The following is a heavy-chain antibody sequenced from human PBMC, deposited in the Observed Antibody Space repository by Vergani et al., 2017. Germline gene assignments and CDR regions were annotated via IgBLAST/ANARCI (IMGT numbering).Heavy chain of an antibody. D-gene: IGHD5-12*01. Sequence: QVQLVESGGGVVQPGRSLRLSCAASGFTFSSYAMHWVRQAPGKGLEWVAVISYDGSNKYYADSVKGRFTISRDNSKNTLYLQMNSLRAEDTAVYYCARVYSGYDSDYYYYGMDVWGQGTTVTVSS. J-gene: IGHJ6*02. CDR1: GFTFSSYA. CDR3: ARVYSGYDSDYYYYGMDV. CDR2: ISYDGSNK. V-gene: IGHV3-30-3*01.